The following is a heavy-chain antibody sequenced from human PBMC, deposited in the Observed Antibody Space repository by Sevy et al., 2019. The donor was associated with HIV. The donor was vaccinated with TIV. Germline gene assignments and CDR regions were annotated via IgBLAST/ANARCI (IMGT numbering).Heavy chain of an antibody. CDR3: AKDHGGATWS. V-gene: IGHV3-23*01. CDR2: ISGSGGST. J-gene: IGHJ5*02. CDR1: GFTFSSYA. Sequence: GGSLRLSCAASGFTFSSYAMSWVRQAPGKGLEWDSAISGSGGSTYYADSVKGRFTISRDNSKNTLYLQMNSLRAEDTAVCYCAKDHGGATWSWGQGTLVTVSS. D-gene: IGHD1-26*01.